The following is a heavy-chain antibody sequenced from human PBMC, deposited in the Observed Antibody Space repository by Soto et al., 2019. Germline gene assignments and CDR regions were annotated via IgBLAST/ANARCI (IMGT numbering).Heavy chain of an antibody. J-gene: IGHJ6*03. V-gene: IGHV3-23*01. CDR3: ANDLATVNPNYMDV. CDR2: ISGSGGST. D-gene: IGHD4-17*01. CDR1: GFTFSSYA. Sequence: EVQLLESGGGLVQPGGSLRLSCAASGFTFSSYAMSWVRQAPGKGLEWVSAISGSGGSTYYADAVKGRFTISRDNYNNSLYLQMNSLRAEDTAVYYCANDLATVNPNYMDVWGKGTTVTVS.